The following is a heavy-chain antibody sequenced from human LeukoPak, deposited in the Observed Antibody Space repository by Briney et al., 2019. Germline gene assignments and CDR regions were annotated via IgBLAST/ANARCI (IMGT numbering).Heavy chain of an antibody. CDR2: INPSGGST. J-gene: IGHJ2*01. Sequence: ASVKVSCKASGYTFTSYGISWVRQAPGQGLEWMGIINPSGGSTSYAQKFQGRVTMTRDTSTSTVYMELSSLRSEDTAVYYCARVGWVNPYWYFDLWGRGTLVTVSS. D-gene: IGHD6-19*01. V-gene: IGHV1-46*01. CDR3: ARVGWVNPYWYFDL. CDR1: GYTFTSYG.